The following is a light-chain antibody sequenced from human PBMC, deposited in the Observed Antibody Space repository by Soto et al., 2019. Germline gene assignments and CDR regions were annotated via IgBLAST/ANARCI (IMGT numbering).Light chain of an antibody. J-gene: IGLJ2*01. Sequence: SYELTQPPSVSVSPGQTASITCSGDKLGHKYACWYQQKPGQSPVLVIYQDSKRRSGIPERFSGSNSGNTATLTISGTQAMEEADYYCQAWDSSTVVFGGGTKLTVL. CDR1: KLGHKY. CDR3: QAWDSSTVV. V-gene: IGLV3-1*01. CDR2: QDS.